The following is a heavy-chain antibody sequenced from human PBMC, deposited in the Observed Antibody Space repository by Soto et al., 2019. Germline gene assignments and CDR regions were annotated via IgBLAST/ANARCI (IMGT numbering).Heavy chain of an antibody. J-gene: IGHJ4*02. CDR1: GFTFSDYY. CDR2: ISSSSSYT. V-gene: IGHV3-11*06. Sequence: PGGSLRLSCAASGFTFSDYYMSWIRQAPGKGLEWVSYISSSSSYTNYADSVKGRFTISRDNAKNSLYLQMNSLRAEDTAVYYCARAGRYYYLTNYWGQGTLVTVSS. CDR3: ARAGRYYYLTNY. D-gene: IGHD3-22*01.